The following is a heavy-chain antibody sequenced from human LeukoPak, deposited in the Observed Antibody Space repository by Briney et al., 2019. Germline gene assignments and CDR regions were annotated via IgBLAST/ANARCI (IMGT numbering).Heavy chain of an antibody. V-gene: IGHV3-23*01. CDR3: ATVVRVRFLEWLLSN. CDR1: GFTFSSYA. Sequence: AGGSLRLSCAASGFTFSSYAMSWVRQAPGKGLEWVSAISGSGGSTYYADSVKGRFTISRDNSKNTLYLQMNSLRAEDTAVYYCATVVRVRFLEWLLSNWGQGTLVTVSS. J-gene: IGHJ4*02. D-gene: IGHD3-3*01. CDR2: ISGSGGST.